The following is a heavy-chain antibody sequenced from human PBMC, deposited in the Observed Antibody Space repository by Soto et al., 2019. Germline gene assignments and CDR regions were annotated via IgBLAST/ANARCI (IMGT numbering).Heavy chain of an antibody. Sequence: EVHLVQSGADVKEPGATVKVSCKVSGYTFTDNYIHWVQQVPGKGLEWMGLVDPEDGQTAYAEKLQGRVTLSADTATDAAYIQLSGLKSEDTAVYYWAIKRANRNSGYYLESWGQGTLVTVSS. V-gene: IGHV1-69-2*01. CDR3: AIKRANRNSGYYLES. D-gene: IGHD1-7*01. CDR1: GYTFTDNY. J-gene: IGHJ4*02. CDR2: VDPEDGQT.